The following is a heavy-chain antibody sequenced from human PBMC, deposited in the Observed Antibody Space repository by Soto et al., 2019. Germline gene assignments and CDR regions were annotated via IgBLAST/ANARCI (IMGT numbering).Heavy chain of an antibody. J-gene: IGHJ6*02. CDR3: ARDKVVRGVGYYYYGIDV. V-gene: IGHV3-53*02. CDR1: GFTVSSNY. Sequence: EVQLVETGGGLIQPGGSLRLSCAASGFTVSSNYMSWVRQAPGKGLEWVSVIYSGGSTYYADSVRGRFTISRDNSKNTLYLQMNRLRAEDTAVYFCARDKVVRGVGYYYYGIDVWGQGSTVTVSS. D-gene: IGHD3-10*02. CDR2: IYSGGST.